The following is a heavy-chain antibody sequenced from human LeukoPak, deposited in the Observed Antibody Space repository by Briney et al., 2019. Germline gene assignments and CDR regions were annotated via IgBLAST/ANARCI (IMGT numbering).Heavy chain of an antibody. D-gene: IGHD2-15*01. CDR1: GSTFSNYG. V-gene: IGHV3-30*18. J-gene: IGHJ4*02. CDR3: AKELPEGYCSGGSCYSGDY. Sequence: PGGSLRLSCAASGSTFSNYGMHWVRQAPGKGLEWVAVISYDGSSKYYADSVKGRFTISRDNSKNTLYLQMNSLRAEDTAVYYCAKELPEGYCSGGSCYSGDYWGQGTLVTVSS. CDR2: ISYDGSSK.